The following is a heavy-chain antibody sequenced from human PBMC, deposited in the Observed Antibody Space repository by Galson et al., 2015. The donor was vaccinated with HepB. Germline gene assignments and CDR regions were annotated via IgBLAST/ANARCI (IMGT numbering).Heavy chain of an antibody. Sequence: SVKVSCKASGYTFTSYAMNWVRQAPGQGLEWVGWINTNTGNPTYAQGFTGRFVFSLDTSVSTAYLQISSLKAEGTAVYYCARVLNDYGGNPFDYWGQGTLVTVSS. CDR3: ARVLNDYGGNPFDY. V-gene: IGHV7-4-1*02. J-gene: IGHJ4*02. CDR1: GYTFTSYA. CDR2: INTNTGNP. D-gene: IGHD4-23*01.